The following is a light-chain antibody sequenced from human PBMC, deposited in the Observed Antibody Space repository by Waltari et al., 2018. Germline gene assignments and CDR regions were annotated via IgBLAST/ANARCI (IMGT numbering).Light chain of an antibody. V-gene: IGLV4-69*01. CDR3: QTGGHGTWV. Sequence: QLVLTQSPSASASLGAPVKLTCTLSSGHSSNVIAWLQQQPEKGPRYLIKVNSDGSHTKGDEIPDRFSGSSSGAERYLTISSLQSEDEADYYCQTGGHGTWVFGGGTKLTVL. J-gene: IGLJ3*02. CDR1: SGHSSNV. CDR2: VNSDGSH.